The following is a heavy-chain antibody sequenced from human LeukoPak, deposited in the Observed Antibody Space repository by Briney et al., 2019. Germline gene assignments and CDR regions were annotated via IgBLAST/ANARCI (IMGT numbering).Heavy chain of an antibody. CDR1: GFTFSNYC. V-gene: IGHV3-74*01. Sequence: GGSLRLSCTASGFTFSNYCMHWVRQTPGKGLIWVSRICPGGTITNYADSVKGRFTISRDDAKNMMFLQMNSLRADDTAVYYCVRDFRSADYWGQGILVTVSS. CDR3: VRDFRSADY. J-gene: IGHJ4*02. CDR2: ICPGGTIT.